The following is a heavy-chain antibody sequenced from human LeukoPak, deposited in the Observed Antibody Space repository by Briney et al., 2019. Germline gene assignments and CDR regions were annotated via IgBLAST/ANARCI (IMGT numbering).Heavy chain of an antibody. D-gene: IGHD5-18*01. V-gene: IGHV4-59*01. CDR2: IYYSGST. Sequence: SETLSLTCTVSGGSISSYYWSWFRQTPGKGPEWIGYIYYSGSTKYNPSLKSRVTISVDRSKNQFSLKLNSVTAAGTAVYYCARYWGVQLWPHWYFDLWGRGSLVTVSS. J-gene: IGHJ2*01. CDR1: GGSISSYY. CDR3: ARYWGVQLWPHWYFDL.